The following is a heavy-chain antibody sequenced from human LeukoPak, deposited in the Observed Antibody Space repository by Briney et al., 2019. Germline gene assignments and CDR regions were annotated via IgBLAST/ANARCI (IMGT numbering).Heavy chain of an antibody. V-gene: IGHV4-30-2*01. CDR2: IYHSGSP. J-gene: IGHJ5*02. Sequence: PSQTLSLTCAVSGGSISSGGYSWSWIRQPPGKGLEWIGYIYHSGSPYYNPSLKSRATISVDRSKNQFSLKLNSVTAADTAVYYCARHYGPWGQGTLVTVSS. CDR3: ARHYGP. CDR1: GGSISSGGYS. D-gene: IGHD3-16*01.